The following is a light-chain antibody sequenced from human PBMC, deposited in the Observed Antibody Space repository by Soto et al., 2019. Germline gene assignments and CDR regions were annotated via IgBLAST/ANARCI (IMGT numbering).Light chain of an antibody. CDR1: QSISDR. CDR3: QHYSTVWA. CDR2: DAS. J-gene: IGKJ1*01. Sequence: DIQLTESPCTLLASAGHRLTITCRASQSISDRLAWYQRKPGKAPKLLIFDASSLESGVPSRFSGSGSGTEFTLTISSLQPDDFATYYCQHYSTVWAFGQGTKVDIK. V-gene: IGKV1-5*01.